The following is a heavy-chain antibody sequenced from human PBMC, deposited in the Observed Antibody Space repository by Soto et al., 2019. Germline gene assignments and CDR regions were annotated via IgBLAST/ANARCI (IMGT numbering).Heavy chain of an antibody. CDR1: GFTFNDHY. Sequence: PGGSLRLSCAASGFTFNDHYMDWVRQAPGKGLEWVGRTRNKANSYTTEYAASVKGRFTISRDDSKNSLYLRMNSLKTEDTAVYYCARVSPVSSSWYGDYDYGMDVWGQGTTVTVYS. J-gene: IGHJ6*02. CDR2: TRNKANSYTT. V-gene: IGHV3-72*01. CDR3: ARVSPVSSSWYGDYDYGMDV. D-gene: IGHD6-13*01.